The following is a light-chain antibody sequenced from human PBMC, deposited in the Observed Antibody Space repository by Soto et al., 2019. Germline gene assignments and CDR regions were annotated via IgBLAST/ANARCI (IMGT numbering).Light chain of an antibody. Sequence: QSALTQPRSVSGSPGQSVTISCTGTSSDVGGYNYVSWYQQHPGKAPKLMIYDVSKRPSGVPDRFSGSKSVNTASLTISGLQAEDEADYSCCSYAGSYTWVFGGGTKVTVL. J-gene: IGLJ3*02. CDR2: DVS. CDR1: SSDVGGYNY. CDR3: CSYAGSYTWV. V-gene: IGLV2-11*01.